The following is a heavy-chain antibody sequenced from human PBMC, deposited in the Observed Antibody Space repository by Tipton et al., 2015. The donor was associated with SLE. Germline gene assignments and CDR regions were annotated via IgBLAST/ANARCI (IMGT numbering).Heavy chain of an antibody. D-gene: IGHD5-24*01. J-gene: IGHJ4*02. V-gene: IGHV1-18*01. Sequence: QVQLVQSGGEVKNPGASVKVSCKASGYTFSNYGVSWVRQAPGQGLEWMGWISVYDGHTNYAQNFQGRVTMTADTSTSTAYMELRSLRSDDTAMYYCARYEMTTMYYCDYWGQGTLLTVSS. CDR1: GYTFSNYG. CDR3: ARYEMTTMYYCDY. CDR2: ISVYDGHT.